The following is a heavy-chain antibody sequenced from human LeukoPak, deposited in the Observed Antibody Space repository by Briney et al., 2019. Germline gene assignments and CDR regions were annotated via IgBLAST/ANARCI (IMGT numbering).Heavy chain of an antibody. Sequence: SETLSLTCTVSGGSISSGGYYWSWIRQPPGKGLEWIGYIYHSGSTYYNPSLKSRVTISVDRSKSQFSLKLSSVTAADTAVYYCARDHYYDSSGPDYWGQGTLVTVSS. CDR1: GGSISSGGYY. J-gene: IGHJ4*02. V-gene: IGHV4-30-2*01. CDR2: IYHSGST. CDR3: ARDHYYDSSGPDY. D-gene: IGHD3-22*01.